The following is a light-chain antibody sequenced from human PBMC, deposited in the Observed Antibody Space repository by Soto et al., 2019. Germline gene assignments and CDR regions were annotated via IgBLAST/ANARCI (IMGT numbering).Light chain of an antibody. CDR1: QTISTW. J-gene: IGKJ1*01. V-gene: IGKV1-5*01. Sequence: GVRVTSTCRASQTISTWMAWYQQKPGKAPKLLVYDASTLQSGVPSRFSGSGSGTKFTLTIASLQPDDFATYYCQQYETFSGTFGPGTKVDIK. CDR3: QQYETFSGT. CDR2: DAS.